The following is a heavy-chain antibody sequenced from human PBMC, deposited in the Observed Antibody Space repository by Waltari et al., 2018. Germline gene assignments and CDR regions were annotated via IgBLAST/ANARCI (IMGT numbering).Heavy chain of an antibody. J-gene: IGHJ4*02. CDR3: ARGRVDFWSGYYVSGVAPFDY. CDR1: GGSFSGYY. V-gene: IGHV4-34*01. Sequence: QVQLQQWGAGLLKPSETLSLTCAVSGGSFSGYYWSWIRQPPGKGLEWIGEINHSGSTNYNPSRKSRVTISVDTSKNQFSLKLSSVTAADTAVYYCARGRVDFWSGYYVSGVAPFDYWGQGTLVTVSS. D-gene: IGHD3-3*01. CDR2: INHSGST.